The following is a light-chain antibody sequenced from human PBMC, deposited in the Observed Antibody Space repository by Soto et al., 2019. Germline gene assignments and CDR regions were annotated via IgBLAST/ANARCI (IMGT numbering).Light chain of an antibody. J-gene: IGKJ4*01. CDR2: GAS. CDR1: QSISSS. CDR3: QQFAAWPLT. V-gene: IGKV3-15*01. Sequence: EVVMTQSPATLSVSPGEGATLSCRASQSISSSLAWYRQQPGQVPRLLIYGASTRATGVPARFSGSGSGTEFTLTISDLQSEDFAVYSCQQFAAWPLTFGGGTRVEIK.